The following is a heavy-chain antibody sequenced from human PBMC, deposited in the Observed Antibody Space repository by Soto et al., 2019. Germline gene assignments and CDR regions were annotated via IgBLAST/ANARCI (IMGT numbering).Heavy chain of an antibody. J-gene: IGHJ4*02. CDR2: ISGSGGST. Sequence: GGSLRLSCAASGFTFSSYSMNWVRQAPGKGLEWVSAISGSGGSTYYADSVKGRFTTSRDNSKNTLYLQVNSLRAEDSAVYHCAKEAQWSSPIYWGQGTLVTVSS. CDR1: GFTFSSYS. CDR3: AKEAQWSSPIY. V-gene: IGHV3-23*01. D-gene: IGHD2-15*01.